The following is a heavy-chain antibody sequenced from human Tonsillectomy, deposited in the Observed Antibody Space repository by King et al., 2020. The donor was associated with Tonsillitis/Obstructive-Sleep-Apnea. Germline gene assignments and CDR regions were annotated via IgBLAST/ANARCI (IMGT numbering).Heavy chain of an antibody. CDR3: ARGTRRKSIAARAGWFDP. Sequence: VQLQQWGAGLLKPSETLSLTCAVYGGSFSGYYWSWIRQPPGKGLEWIGEINHSGSTNYHPSLKSRVTISVDTSKNQFSLKLSSVTAADTAGYYCARGTRRKSIAARAGWFDPWGQGALVTVSS. V-gene: IGHV4-34*01. J-gene: IGHJ5*02. D-gene: IGHD6-6*01. CDR2: INHSGST. CDR1: GGSFSGYY.